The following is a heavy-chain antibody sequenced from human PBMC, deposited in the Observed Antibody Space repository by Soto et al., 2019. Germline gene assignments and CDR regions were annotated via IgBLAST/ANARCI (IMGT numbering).Heavy chain of an antibody. D-gene: IGHD3-10*02. CDR1: GFTFSSYS. V-gene: IGHV3-48*01. Sequence: PGGSLRLSCAASGFTFSSYSMNWVRQAPGKGLEWVSYISSSSSTIYYADSVKGRFTISRDNAKNSLYLQMDSLRAEDTAVYYCARTQPHPMLLDYYLAFWGQGTTVTVSS. CDR3: ARTQPHPMLLDYYLAF. J-gene: IGHJ6*03. CDR2: ISSSSSTI.